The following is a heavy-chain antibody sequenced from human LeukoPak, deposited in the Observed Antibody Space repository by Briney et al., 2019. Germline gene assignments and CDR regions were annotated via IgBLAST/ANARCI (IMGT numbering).Heavy chain of an antibody. CDR1: GFTFSSYA. CDR2: ISGSGGST. D-gene: IGHD6-19*01. V-gene: IGHV3-23*01. Sequence: GGSLRLSCAASGFTFSSYAMSWVRQAPGKGLEWVSAISGSGGSTYYADSAKGRFTISRDNSKNTLYLQMNSLRAEDTAVYYCAKAQWLNTYYFDYWGQGTLVTVSS. J-gene: IGHJ4*02. CDR3: AKAQWLNTYYFDY.